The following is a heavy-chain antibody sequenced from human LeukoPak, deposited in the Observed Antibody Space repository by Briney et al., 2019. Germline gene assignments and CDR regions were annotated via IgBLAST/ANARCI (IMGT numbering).Heavy chain of an antibody. CDR3: ARDSQYSSGWYGDETTDTLYDYYYYMDV. D-gene: IGHD6-19*01. V-gene: IGHV1-2*02. CDR2: INPNSGGT. CDR1: GYTFTGYY. J-gene: IGHJ6*03. Sequence: EASVKVSCKASGYTFTGYYMHWVRQAPGQGLEWMGWINPNSGGTNYAQKFQGRVTMTRDTSISTAYMELSRLRSDDTAVYYCARDSQYSSGWYGDETTDTLYDYYYYMDVWGKGTTVTISS.